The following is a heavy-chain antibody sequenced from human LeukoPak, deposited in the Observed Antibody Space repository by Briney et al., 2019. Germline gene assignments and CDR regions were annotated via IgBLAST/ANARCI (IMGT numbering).Heavy chain of an antibody. CDR1: GGTFSSYA. CDR3: ARVVEMATNYYYYGMDV. D-gene: IGHD5-24*01. J-gene: IGHJ6*02. V-gene: IGHV1-69*05. CDR2: IIPIFGTA. Sequence: RASVKVSCKASGGTFSSYAISWVRQAPGQGLEWMGGIIPIFGTASYAQKFQGRVTITTDESTSTAYMELSSLRSEDTAVYYCARVVEMATNYYYYGMDVWGQGTTVTVSS.